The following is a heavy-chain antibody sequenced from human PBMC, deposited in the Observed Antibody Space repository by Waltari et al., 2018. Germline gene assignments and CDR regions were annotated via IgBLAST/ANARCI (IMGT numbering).Heavy chain of an antibody. CDR2: ISAYNGNT. CDR3: ARDLRGATDY. J-gene: IGHJ4*02. V-gene: IGHV1-18*01. D-gene: IGHD1-26*01. CDR1: VYTFTSYG. Sequence: QFQLVQSGAEVKKPGASVKVSCKASVYTFTSYGISWVRQSPGQGLEWMGLISAYNGNTIYERKHQGRVPMTPDISTSTGYMVLMSRRSEDTAVYYCARDLRGATDYWGQGTLVTFSS.